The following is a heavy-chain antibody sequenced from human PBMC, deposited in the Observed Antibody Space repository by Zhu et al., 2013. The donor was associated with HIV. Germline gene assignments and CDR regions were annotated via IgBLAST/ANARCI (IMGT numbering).Heavy chain of an antibody. Sequence: QEQLVQSGTEVKKPGASVRVSCKASGYTFTGYYIHWVRQAPGQGLEWMGWINPNTGGTNYAQKFQGRVTMTRDTSISTAYMELGGLRYDDTAIYYCASDVWEKALDIWGPGDNPHRLF. V-gene: IGHV1-2*02. CDR1: GYTFTGYY. CDR2: INPNTGGT. J-gene: IGHJ3*02. CDR3: ASDVWEKALDI. D-gene: IGHD3-16*01.